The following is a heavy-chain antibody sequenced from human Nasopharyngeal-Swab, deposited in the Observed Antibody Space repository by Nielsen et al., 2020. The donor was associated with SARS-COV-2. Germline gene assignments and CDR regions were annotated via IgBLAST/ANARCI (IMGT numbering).Heavy chain of an antibody. D-gene: IGHD3-22*01. J-gene: IGHJ4*02. Sequence: SLKISCAASGFTFDDYAMHWVRQAPGKGPEWVSGISWNSGSIGYADSVKGRFTISRDNAKNSLYLQMNSLRAEDTALYYCAKGSYSHYYDSSGYSPFNYWGQGTLVTVSS. CDR2: ISWNSGSI. CDR3: AKGSYSHYYDSSGYSPFNY. V-gene: IGHV3-9*01. CDR1: GFTFDDYA.